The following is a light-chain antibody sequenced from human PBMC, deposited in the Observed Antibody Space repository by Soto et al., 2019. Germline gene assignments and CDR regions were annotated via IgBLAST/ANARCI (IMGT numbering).Light chain of an antibody. CDR1: QSVSSSY. Sequence: EIVLTQSPGTLSLSPGERATLSCRASQSVSSSYLAWYQQKPGQAPRLLIDGVSSRATGIADRFSGSGSGTDFTLTISRLEPEDFAVYYCQQYGSPSGTFGKGTKVEIK. V-gene: IGKV3-20*01. CDR2: GVS. J-gene: IGKJ1*01. CDR3: QQYGSPSGT.